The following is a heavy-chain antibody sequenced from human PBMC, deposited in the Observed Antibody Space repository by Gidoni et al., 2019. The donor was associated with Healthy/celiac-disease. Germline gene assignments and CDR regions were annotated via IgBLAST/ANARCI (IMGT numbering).Heavy chain of an antibody. CDR1: GGSFSGNY. CDR3: ARGRRMLVRGVIFDY. V-gene: IGHV4-34*01. Sequence: QVQLQQWGAGLLMPSETLSLTCAVYGGSFSGNYWSWIRQPPGKGLEWIGEINHSGSTNYNPSLKSRGTISVDTSKNQFSLKLSSVTAADTAVYYCARGRRMLVRGVIFDYWGQGTLVTVSS. CDR2: INHSGST. D-gene: IGHD3-10*01. J-gene: IGHJ4*02.